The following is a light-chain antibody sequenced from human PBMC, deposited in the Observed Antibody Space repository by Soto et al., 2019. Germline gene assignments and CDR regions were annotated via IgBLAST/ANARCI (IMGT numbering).Light chain of an antibody. J-gene: IGLJ1*01. CDR2: SNN. CDR1: SSNIGSNT. V-gene: IGLV1-44*01. CDR3: AAWDDSLNGQGV. Sequence: QSVLTQPPSASGIPGQRVTLSCSGSSSNIGSNTVNWYQQLPGTAPKLLIYSNNQRPSGVPDRFSGSKSGTSASLAISGLQSEDEADYYCAAWDDSLNGQGVFGTGTKLTVL.